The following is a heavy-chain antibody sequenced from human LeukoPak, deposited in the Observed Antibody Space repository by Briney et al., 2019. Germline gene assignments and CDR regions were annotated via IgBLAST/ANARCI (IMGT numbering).Heavy chain of an antibody. CDR1: GGSISSFY. CDR3: ASNIPTPTTSPPLGY. J-gene: IGHJ4*02. V-gene: IGHV4-59*08. D-gene: IGHD1-1*01. CDR2: IHYSGTT. Sequence: SETLSLTCTVSGGSISSFYWNWIRQSPGKGLEWIGYIHYSGTTNYNPSLKSRVTISVDTSKTQFSLRLGSVTAADTAVYFCASNIPTPTTSPPLGYWGQGTLVTVSS.